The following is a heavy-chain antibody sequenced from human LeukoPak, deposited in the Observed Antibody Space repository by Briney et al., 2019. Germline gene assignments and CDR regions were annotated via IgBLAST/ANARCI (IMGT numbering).Heavy chain of an antibody. V-gene: IGHV1-8*03. CDR3: AREGAEYYYDSSGYAYSRNFDY. CDR2: MNPNSGNT. CDR1: GYTFTSYD. D-gene: IGHD3-22*01. Sequence: ASVKVSCKASGYTFTSYDINWVRQATGQGLEWMGWMNPNSGNTGYAQKFQGRVTITRNTSISTAYMELSSLRSEDTAVYYCAREGAEYYYDSSGYAYSRNFDYWGQGTLVTVSS. J-gene: IGHJ4*02.